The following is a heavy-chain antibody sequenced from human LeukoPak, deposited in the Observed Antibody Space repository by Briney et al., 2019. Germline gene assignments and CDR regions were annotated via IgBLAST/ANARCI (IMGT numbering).Heavy chain of an antibody. J-gene: IGHJ4*02. CDR1: GFTFSDYY. CDR3: ASNGYSGYDWDY. D-gene: IGHD5-12*01. Sequence: GGSLRLSCAASGFTFSDYYMSWIRQAPGKGLEWVSYISSSGSTIYYADSVKGRFTISRDNAKHSLYLQMNRLTAEDTAVYYCASNGYSGYDWDYWDQGTLVTVSS. CDR2: ISSSGSTI. V-gene: IGHV3-11*01.